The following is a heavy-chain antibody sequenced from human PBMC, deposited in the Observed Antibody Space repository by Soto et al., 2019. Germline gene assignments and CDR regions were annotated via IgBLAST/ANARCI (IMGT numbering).Heavy chain of an antibody. CDR1: VGSFSGYY. CDR2: AYHSGST. J-gene: IGHJ4*02. Sequence: SETLSLTCAVYVGSFSGYYWSWIRQPPGKGLEWIGDAYHSGSTEYNPSLKSRVSISVDKSKNQISLKLTSATAADTAVYYCARSPPSSYYGGSGTFDYWGQGTLVTVSS. V-gene: IGHV4-34*01. CDR3: ARSPPSSYYGGSGTFDY. D-gene: IGHD3-10*01.